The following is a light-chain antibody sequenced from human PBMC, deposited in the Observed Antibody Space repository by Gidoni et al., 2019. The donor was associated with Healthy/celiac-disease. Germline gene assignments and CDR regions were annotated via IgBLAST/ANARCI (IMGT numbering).Light chain of an antibody. Sequence: EIVLTQSPATLSLSPGGRATLSCRASQSVSSYLAWYQQKPGQAPRLLIYYASNRATGIPARFSGSGSGTDFTLTISSLEPEDFAVYYCQQRSNWPHLTFGGGTKVEIK. CDR2: YAS. J-gene: IGKJ4*01. CDR1: QSVSSY. CDR3: QQRSNWPHLT. V-gene: IGKV3-11*01.